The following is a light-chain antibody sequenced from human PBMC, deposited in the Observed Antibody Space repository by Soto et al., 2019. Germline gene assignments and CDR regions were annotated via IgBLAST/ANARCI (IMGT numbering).Light chain of an antibody. V-gene: IGKV3-11*01. Sequence: IVLTQSPATLSLSPGERATLSCRARQTVSTYLSWYQHKPGQAPRLLIYGAANRATGIPARFSGSGSATGITLTISSLEPEDSAVYSGQQRYNWLTFGGRTRVEIK. CDR1: QTVSTY. CDR2: GAA. CDR3: QQRYNWLT. J-gene: IGKJ4*01.